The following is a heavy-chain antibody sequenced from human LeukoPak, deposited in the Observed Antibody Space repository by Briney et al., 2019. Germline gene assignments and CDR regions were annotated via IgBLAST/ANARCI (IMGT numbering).Heavy chain of an antibody. CDR1: GGTFSSYA. D-gene: IGHD1-26*01. J-gene: IGHJ4*02. V-gene: IGHV1-69*05. CDR2: IIPIFGTA. Sequence: GSSVKVSCKASGGTFSSYAISWVRQAPGQGLEWMGGIIPIFGTANYAQKLQGRVTMTTDTSTSTAYMELRSLRSDDTAVYYCARGRVGATFDYWGQGTLVTVSS. CDR3: ARGRVGATFDY.